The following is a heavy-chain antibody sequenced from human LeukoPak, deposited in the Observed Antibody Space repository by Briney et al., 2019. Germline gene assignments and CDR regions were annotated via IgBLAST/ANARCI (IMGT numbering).Heavy chain of an antibody. Sequence: GASVKVSCKASGYTFTSYGIIWVRQAPGQGLEWMGWIGAYSGNTNYAQKLQGRVTMTTDTSTSTAYMELRSLRSDDTAVYYCARDQGTILANWFDPWGQGTLVTVSS. D-gene: IGHD3-9*01. J-gene: IGHJ5*02. CDR1: GYTFTSYG. CDR3: ARDQGTILANWFDP. V-gene: IGHV1-18*04. CDR2: IGAYSGNT.